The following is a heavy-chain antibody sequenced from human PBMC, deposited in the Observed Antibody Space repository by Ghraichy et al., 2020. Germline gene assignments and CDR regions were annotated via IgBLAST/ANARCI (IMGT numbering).Heavy chain of an antibody. D-gene: IGHD6-6*01. Sequence: GGSLRLSCAASGFTFSSYGMHWVRQAPGKGLEWVAVIWYDGSNKYYADSVKGRFTISRDNSKNTLYLQMNSLRAEDTAVYYCARDREYSSSSMDYWGQGTLVTVSS. CDR3: ARDREYSSSSMDY. J-gene: IGHJ4*02. CDR2: IWYDGSNK. V-gene: IGHV3-33*01. CDR1: GFTFSSYG.